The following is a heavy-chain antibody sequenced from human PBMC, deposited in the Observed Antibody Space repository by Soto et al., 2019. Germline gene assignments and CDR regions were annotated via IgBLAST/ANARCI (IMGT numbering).Heavy chain of an antibody. J-gene: IGHJ6*02. Sequence: PSETLSLTCTFSGGSLSSEYYHLPWIRPAPGKGLEWIGYIHYSGSVHYNPSLQSRLTMSVDTSKNLFSLKLSSVTAADTAVYFCAREDDGGDRDYYGLDVWGQGTTVTVSS. CDR2: IHYSGSV. V-gene: IGHV4-30-4*01. CDR3: AREDDGGDRDYYGLDV. CDR1: GGSLSSEYYH. D-gene: IGHD2-21*02.